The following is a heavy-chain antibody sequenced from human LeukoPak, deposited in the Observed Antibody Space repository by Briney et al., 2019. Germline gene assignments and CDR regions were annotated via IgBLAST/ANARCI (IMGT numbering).Heavy chain of an antibody. Sequence: SETLSLTCTVSGGSMSSYYWSWIRQPPGKGLEWIGYIYYSGSTNYNPSLKSRVTISVDTSKNQFSLKLSSVTAADTAVYYCARMGRGIAARRGYAFDIWGQGTMVTVSS. V-gene: IGHV4-59*08. CDR1: GGSMSSYY. D-gene: IGHD6-6*01. CDR3: ARMGRGIAARRGYAFDI. CDR2: IYYSGST. J-gene: IGHJ3*02.